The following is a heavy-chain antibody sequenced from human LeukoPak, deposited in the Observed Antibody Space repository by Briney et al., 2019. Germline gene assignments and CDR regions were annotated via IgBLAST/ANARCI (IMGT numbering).Heavy chain of an antibody. V-gene: IGHV3-23*05. J-gene: IGHJ4*02. D-gene: IGHD1-26*01. CDR3: AKGVLPPALMGSWDDYFDY. CDR2: IDSRGGYT. CDR1: GLTFSDYA. Sequence: GGSLRLSCAASGLTFSDYAMNWVRQAPGKGPEWVSTIDSRGGYTYYADSVRGRFTISRDNSESTAYLQVNSLRAEDTAVYYCAKGVLPPALMGSWDDYFDYWGQGIQVTVSS.